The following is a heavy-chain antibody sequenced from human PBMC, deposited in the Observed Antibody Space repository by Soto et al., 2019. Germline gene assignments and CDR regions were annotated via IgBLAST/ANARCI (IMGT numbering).Heavy chain of an antibody. J-gene: IGHJ6*02. D-gene: IGHD6-13*01. CDR2: IYPGDSDT. CDR3: ARRSSTYSYYYYGMDV. Sequence: GESLKISCKGSGYSFTIYWIGWVRQMPGKGLEWMGFIYPGDSDTRYSPSFKGQVTIPADKSISTAYLQWSSLKASDTAMYYCARRSSTYSYYYYGMDVWGQGTTVTVSS. V-gene: IGHV5-51*01. CDR1: GYSFTIYW.